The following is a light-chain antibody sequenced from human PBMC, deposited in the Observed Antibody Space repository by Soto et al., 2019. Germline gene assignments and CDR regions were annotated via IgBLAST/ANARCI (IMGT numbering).Light chain of an antibody. V-gene: IGKV1-39*01. CDR3: QQSHSIPLT. CDR1: RSVSNY. J-gene: IGKJ1*01. Sequence: DIQMTQSPSSLSASVGDRVTITCRASRSVSNYLNWYQQKPGKAPKLLIYAASSLQSGVPSRFSGSGSGTEDFTLTIRSLQPEDFATYYCQQSHSIPLTSGQGTKV. CDR2: AAS.